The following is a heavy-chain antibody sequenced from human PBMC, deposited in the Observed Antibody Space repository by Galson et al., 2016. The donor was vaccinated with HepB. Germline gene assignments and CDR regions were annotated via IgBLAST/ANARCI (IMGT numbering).Heavy chain of an antibody. V-gene: IGHV1-69*13. D-gene: IGHD3-10*01. CDR3: ARGSWFDP. CDR1: GGTFSSGFA. Sequence: SVKVSCKASGGTFSSGFAISWVRQAPGQGLEWMGGIIPISGTANYAQGFQGRITVTADEYTSTAYMELSSLRSEDTAVYYCARGSWFDPWGQGTLVTVSS. J-gene: IGHJ5*02. CDR2: IIPISGTA.